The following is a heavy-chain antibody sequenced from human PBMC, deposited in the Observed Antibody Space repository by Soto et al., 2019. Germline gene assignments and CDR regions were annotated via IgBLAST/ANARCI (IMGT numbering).Heavy chain of an antibody. J-gene: IGHJ4*02. CDR1: GGSFNRHT. CDR2: IIPICGTA. V-gene: IGHV1-69*01. Sequence: QVQLVQSGAEVRKPGSSVRVSCKASGGSFNRHTISWVRQAPGQGREWMGGIIPICGTANHAQKFQGRVTIIADESTSTVYMELSSLRSDDTAIYYCARGWGYDSTDYYYAYWGQGTLVIVSS. CDR3: ARGWGYDSTDYYYAY. D-gene: IGHD3-22*01.